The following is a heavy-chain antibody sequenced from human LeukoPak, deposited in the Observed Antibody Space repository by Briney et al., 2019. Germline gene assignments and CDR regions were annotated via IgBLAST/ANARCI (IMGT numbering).Heavy chain of an antibody. Sequence: SETLFLTCTVSGGSTSTYYWSWIRKPPGKGLEWIGHIYNSGSTNYSPSLKSRVTISVDTSKNQFSLKLTSVTAADTAVYYCARFKRAGGWSYFDYWGQGTLVTVSS. D-gene: IGHD6-19*01. V-gene: IGHV4-59*01. CDR1: GGSTSTYY. J-gene: IGHJ4*02. CDR2: IYNSGST. CDR3: ARFKRAGGWSYFDY.